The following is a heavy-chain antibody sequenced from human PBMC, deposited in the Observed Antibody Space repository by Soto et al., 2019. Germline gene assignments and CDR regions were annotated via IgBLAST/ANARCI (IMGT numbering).Heavy chain of an antibody. D-gene: IGHD3-10*01. J-gene: IGHJ6*02. CDR1: EFTFSVYS. CDR2: ISSGSSYI. Sequence: DVQLEESGGGLVKPGGSLRLSCVASEFTFSVYSMNWVRQAPGKGLEWVSSISSGSSYIYYADSVKGRFTISRDNDKSSLFLHMNSLRVDDTAVYYCTRDRVKIRGGYYHYYGMDVWGQGTTVTGSS. CDR3: TRDRVKIRGGYYHYYGMDV. V-gene: IGHV3-21*02.